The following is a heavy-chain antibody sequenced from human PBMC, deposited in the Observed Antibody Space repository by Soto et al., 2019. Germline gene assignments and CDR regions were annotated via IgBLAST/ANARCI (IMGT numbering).Heavy chain of an antibody. D-gene: IGHD4-4*01. Sequence: PSETLSLTCTVSGGSITGYYLSWIRQPPGKGPEWIGNIHYSGSTNYNPSLKSRVTISVDTSKNQFSLRLSSVTAAETAVYYCARHSYYSNPLRFDPWGQGTLVTVSS. J-gene: IGHJ5*02. CDR1: GGSITGYY. CDR3: ARHSYYSNPLRFDP. V-gene: IGHV4-59*08. CDR2: IHYSGST.